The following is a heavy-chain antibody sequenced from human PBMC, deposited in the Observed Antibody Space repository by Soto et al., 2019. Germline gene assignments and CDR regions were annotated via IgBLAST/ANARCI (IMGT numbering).Heavy chain of an antibody. V-gene: IGHV3-64*01. D-gene: IGHD7-27*01. CDR3: AGALGYAFDI. J-gene: IGHJ3*02. CDR1: GFTFISYA. CDR2: ISSNGGST. Sequence: GGSLRLSCAASGFTFISYAMHWVRQAPGKGLEYVSAISSNGGSTYYANSVKGRFTISRDNSKNTLYLQMGSLRAEDMAVYYCAGALGYAFDIWGQGTMVTVSS.